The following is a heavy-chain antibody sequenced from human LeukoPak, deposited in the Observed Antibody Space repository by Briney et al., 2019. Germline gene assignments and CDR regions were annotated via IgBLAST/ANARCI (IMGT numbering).Heavy chain of an antibody. D-gene: IGHD2-2*01. Sequence: ASVKVSCKVSGYTLTELSMHWVRQAPGKGLEWMGGFDPEDGETIYAQKLQGRVTMTTDTSTSTAYMELRSLRSDDTAVYYCARVVVVPAAMGNYYYGMDVWGQGTTVTVSS. CDR2: FDPEDGET. CDR1: GYTLTELS. V-gene: IGHV1-24*01. CDR3: ARVVVVPAAMGNYYYGMDV. J-gene: IGHJ6*02.